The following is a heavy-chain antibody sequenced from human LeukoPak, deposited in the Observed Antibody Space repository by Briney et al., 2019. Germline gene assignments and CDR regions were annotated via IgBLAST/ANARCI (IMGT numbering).Heavy chain of an antibody. CDR1: GIPVNSYA. Sequence: GGSLRLSCAVSGIPVNSYAMSWVRQAPGKGLEWVSVISGSGGTTFYADSVKGRFIISRDESMNTVYLQMNSLRAEDTAIYYCAKDRWLPGILDLFDYWGQGVLVAVSS. CDR3: AKDRWLPGILDLFDY. V-gene: IGHV3-23*01. D-gene: IGHD4-23*01. J-gene: IGHJ4*02. CDR2: ISGSGGTT.